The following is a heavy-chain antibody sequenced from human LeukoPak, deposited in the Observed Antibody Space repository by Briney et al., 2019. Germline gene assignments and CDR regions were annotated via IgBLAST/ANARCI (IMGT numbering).Heavy chain of an antibody. J-gene: IGHJ4*02. CDR3: ARVARGSVEPGGGYYFYY. Sequence: GGSLRLSCAVSGFTFSDFLRGAIRQARGRGLDWISYISSSSSYTIYADSVNGRFSISRDNAENSLYLQVNSLRVEDTAVYYCARVARGSVEPGGGYYFYYWGQGILVTVSS. CDR1: GFTFSDFL. CDR2: ISSSSSYT. V-gene: IGHV3-11*06. D-gene: IGHD2-2*01.